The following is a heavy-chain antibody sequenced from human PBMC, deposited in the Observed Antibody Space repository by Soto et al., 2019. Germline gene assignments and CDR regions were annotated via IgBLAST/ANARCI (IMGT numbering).Heavy chain of an antibody. CDR3: ARGRDSAFDY. V-gene: IGHV6-1*01. D-gene: IGHD5-18*01. J-gene: IGHJ4*02. CDR2: TYYQSKWFY. CDR1: GDSVSSNSVA. Sequence: QVQPQQSGPGLVKPSQTLSLTCIISGDSVSSNSVAWNWIRQSPSRGLEWLGRTYYQSKWFYDYAASVKSRISINLDTSKNQLSLQLSSVTPEDTAMYYCARGRDSAFDYWGQGTLVAVSS.